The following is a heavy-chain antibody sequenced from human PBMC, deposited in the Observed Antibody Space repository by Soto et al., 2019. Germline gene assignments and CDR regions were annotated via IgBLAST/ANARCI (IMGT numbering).Heavy chain of an antibody. V-gene: IGHV4-31*03. Sequence: QVQLQESGPGLVKPSQTLSLSCTVSGGSLSSGGYYWSWIRQHPGKGLEWIGFIYYSGSTYYNPSRKSRVTISVDTSQNQFSLKLSSVPAADTAVYYCARDTHCGYSGYFDSWGQGTLVTVSS. J-gene: IGHJ4*02. CDR1: GGSLSSGGYY. D-gene: IGHD5-12*01. CDR3: ARDTHCGYSGYFDS. CDR2: IYYSGST.